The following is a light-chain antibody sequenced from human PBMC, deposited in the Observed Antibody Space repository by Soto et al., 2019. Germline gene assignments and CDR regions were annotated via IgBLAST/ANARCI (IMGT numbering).Light chain of an antibody. CDR3: QQYGSSRT. CDR1: QRVSSSY. J-gene: IGKJ1*01. V-gene: IGKV3-20*01. CDR2: DAS. Sequence: EIVLTQSPGTLSLSPGERATLSCRASQRVSSSYLAWYQQKPGQAPRLLIYDASNRATGIPARFSGSGSGTDFTLTISRLEPEDFAVYYCQQYGSSRTFGQGTKVDI.